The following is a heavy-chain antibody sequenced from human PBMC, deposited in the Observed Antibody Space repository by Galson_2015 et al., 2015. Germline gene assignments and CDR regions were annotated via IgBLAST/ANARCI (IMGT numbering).Heavy chain of an antibody. CDR3: AKQLASGTYSNIGPFDI. D-gene: IGHD4-11*01. V-gene: IGHV3-23*01. CDR1: GFTFSSHA. CDR2: IGPSGDNT. Sequence: SLRLSCAASSGFTFSSHAMSWVRQAPGKGLEWVSAIGPSGDNTYYADSVKGRFTISRDNSKNTLYLQMNSLRADDAAIYFCAKQLASGTYSNIGPFDIWGQGTMVTVSS. J-gene: IGHJ3*02.